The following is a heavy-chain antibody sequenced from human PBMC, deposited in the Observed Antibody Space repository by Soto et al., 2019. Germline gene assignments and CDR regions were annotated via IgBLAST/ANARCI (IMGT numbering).Heavy chain of an antibody. D-gene: IGHD3-3*01. CDR2: ISAYNGNT. CDR1: GYTFTSYG. J-gene: IGHJ4*02. CDR3: AREYSPYYDFWSGYSVYRARTQYYFDY. Sequence: ASVKVSCKASGYTFTSYGISWVRQAPGQGLEWMGWISAYNGNTNYAQKLQGRVTMTTDTSTSTAYMELRSLRSDDTAVYYCAREYSPYYDFWSGYSVYRARTQYYFDYWGQGTLVTVSS. V-gene: IGHV1-18*01.